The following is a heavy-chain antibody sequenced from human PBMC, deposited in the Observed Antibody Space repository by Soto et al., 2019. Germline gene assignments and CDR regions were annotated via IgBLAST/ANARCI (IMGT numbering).Heavy chain of an antibody. V-gene: IGHV3-74*01. Sequence: PAVPLRLSCSASVFPFSRYCMHWVRPAPGKGLVWVSRINGDGSSTFYADSVRGRLTISRDNAKNTLYLQMNSLRAEDTAVYYCARDSVGSSWPPPFDYWGQGTLVTVSS. D-gene: IGHD6-13*01. J-gene: IGHJ4*02. CDR1: VFPFSRYC. CDR3: ARDSVGSSWPPPFDY. CDR2: INGDGSST.